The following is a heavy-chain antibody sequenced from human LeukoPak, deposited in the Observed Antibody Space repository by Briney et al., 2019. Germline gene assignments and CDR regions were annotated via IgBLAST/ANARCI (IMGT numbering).Heavy chain of an antibody. CDR1: GGAITSHY. D-gene: IGHD5-24*01. CDR2: FYNSGGA. CDR3: ARSRDAYNFYWFDS. Sequence: SETLSLTCSISGGAITSHYWTWIRQPPGKGLEWIGHFYNSGGAKYNSSLMSRVAISVDTSKNQFFLSLSSLTAADTAVYYCARSRDAYNFYWFDSWGQGTRVTVSS. J-gene: IGHJ5*01. V-gene: IGHV4-4*07.